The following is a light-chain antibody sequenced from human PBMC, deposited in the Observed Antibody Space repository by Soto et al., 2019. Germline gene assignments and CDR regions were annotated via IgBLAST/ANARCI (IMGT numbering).Light chain of an antibody. J-gene: IGLJ1*01. CDR3: QVWDSSSDHPYV. V-gene: IGLV3-21*02. Sequence: SSELTQPHSVSVAPGQTARITRGGNNMGSKSVHWYQQKPGQAPVLVVYDDSDRPSGIPERFSGSNSGNTATLTISRVEAGDEADYYCQVWDSSSDHPYVFGTGTKVTVL. CDR2: DDS. CDR1: NMGSKS.